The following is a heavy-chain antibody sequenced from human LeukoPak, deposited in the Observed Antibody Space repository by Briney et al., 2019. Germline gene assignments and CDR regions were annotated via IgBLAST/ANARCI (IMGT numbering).Heavy chain of an antibody. V-gene: IGHV4-39*07. J-gene: IGHJ4*02. CDR1: GGSISSTSYY. CDR3: ATASNDYGDYYFDY. Sequence: SATLSLTCTVSGGSISSTSYYWGWIRQPPGKGLEWICSIYYSGSTYYNPSLKSRVTISLDTSKNQFSLKLSSVTAADTAVYFCATASNDYGDYYFDYWGQGTLVTVSS. D-gene: IGHD4-17*01. CDR2: IYYSGST.